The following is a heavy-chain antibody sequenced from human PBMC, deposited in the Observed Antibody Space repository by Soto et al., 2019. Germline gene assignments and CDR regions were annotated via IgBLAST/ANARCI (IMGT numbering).Heavy chain of an antibody. Sequence: GGSLRLSCAASGFSFSSYSMNWVRQAPGKGLEWVSSISSSASHINYADSVKGRFTISRDNAKKSLYLQMNSLRAEDTAVYYCARGYTGYCSGGTCHWFDPWGQGTLVTVSS. V-gene: IGHV3-21*01. J-gene: IGHJ5*02. CDR3: ARGYTGYCSGGTCHWFDP. D-gene: IGHD2-15*01. CDR1: GFSFSSYS. CDR2: ISSSASHI.